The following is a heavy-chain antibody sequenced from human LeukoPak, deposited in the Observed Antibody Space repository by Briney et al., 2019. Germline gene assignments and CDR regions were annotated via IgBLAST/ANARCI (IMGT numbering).Heavy chain of an antibody. V-gene: IGHV1-69*01. J-gene: IGHJ4*02. CDR2: IIPIFGTA. CDR3: ARDRSSGSYTY. CDR1: GGTFSSYA. Sequence: GASVKVSCKASGGTFSSYAISWVRQAPGQGLEWTGGIIPIFGTANYAQKFQGSVTITADESTSTAYMELSSVRSEDTAVYYCARDRSSGSYTYWGQGTLVTVSS. D-gene: IGHD6-19*01.